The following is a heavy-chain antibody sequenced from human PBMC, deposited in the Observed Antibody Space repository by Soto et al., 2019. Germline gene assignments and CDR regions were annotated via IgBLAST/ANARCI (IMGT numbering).Heavy chain of an antibody. J-gene: IGHJ4*02. CDR1: GGSFSGYY. D-gene: IGHD2-15*01. Sequence: QVQLQQWGAGLLKPSETLSLTCAVYGGSFSGYYWSWIRQPPGKGLEWIGEINHSGSTNYNPSLKSRVTISLDTSKNQFSLKLSSVTAADTAVYYCARGSSVVAAKFAFDYWGQGTLVTVSS. V-gene: IGHV4-34*01. CDR2: INHSGST. CDR3: ARGSSVVAAKFAFDY.